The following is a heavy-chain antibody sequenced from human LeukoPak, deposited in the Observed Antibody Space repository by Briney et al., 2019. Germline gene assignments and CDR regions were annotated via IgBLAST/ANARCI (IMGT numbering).Heavy chain of an antibody. V-gene: IGHV4-59*01. Sequence: PSETLSLTCTVSGGSISSYYWSWIRQPPGKGLEWIGYIYYSGSTNYNPSLKSRVTISVDTSKNQFSLKLSSVTAADTAVYYCARFKSSVDYYGSGTLFSYYFDYWGQGTLVTVSS. D-gene: IGHD3-10*01. CDR1: GGSISSYY. CDR2: IYYSGST. CDR3: ARFKSSVDYYGSGTLFSYYFDY. J-gene: IGHJ4*02.